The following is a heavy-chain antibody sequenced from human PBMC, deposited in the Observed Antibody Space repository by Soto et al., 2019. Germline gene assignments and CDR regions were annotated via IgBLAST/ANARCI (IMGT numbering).Heavy chain of an antibody. J-gene: IGHJ4*02. V-gene: IGHV3-15*07. D-gene: IGHD3-22*01. CDR1: GFTFSNAW. Sequence: GGSLRLSCAASGFTFSNAWMNWVRQAPGKGLEWVGRIKSKTDGGTTDYAAPVKGRFTISRDDSKNTLYLQMNSLKTEDTAVYYCTTAPDSSGYYHDYWGQGTLVTVSS. CDR2: IKSKTDGGTT. CDR3: TTAPDSSGYYHDY.